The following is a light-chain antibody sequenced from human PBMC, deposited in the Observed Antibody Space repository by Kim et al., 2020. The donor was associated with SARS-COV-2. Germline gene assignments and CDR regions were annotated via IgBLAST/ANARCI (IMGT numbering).Light chain of an antibody. CDR2: LNGDGSH. V-gene: IGLV4-69*01. CDR1: SGHSSYA. J-gene: IGLJ3*02. Sequence: QPVLTQSPSASASLGASVKLTCTLSSGHSSYAIAWHQQQPEKDPRYLMKLNGDGSHSKGDGIPDRFSGSSSGAERYLTISSLQSEDEADYYCQTWGTGIPVFGGGTQLTVL. CDR3: QTWGTGIPV.